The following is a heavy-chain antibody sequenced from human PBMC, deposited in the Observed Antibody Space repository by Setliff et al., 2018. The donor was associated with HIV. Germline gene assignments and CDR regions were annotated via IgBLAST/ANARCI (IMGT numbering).Heavy chain of an antibody. J-gene: IGHJ4*01. D-gene: IGHD4-17*01. Sequence: SETLSLTCAVSGFSISSGHYWGWTRQPPGKGLEWIGSIYHSGSTYYSPSLKSRVTISVDTSKNQFSLKLTSVTAADTAVYHCARDPRGDYGDYHFDFWGHGILVTVSS. CDR3: ARDPRGDYGDYHFDF. CDR2: IYHSGST. V-gene: IGHV4-38-2*02. CDR1: GFSISSGHY.